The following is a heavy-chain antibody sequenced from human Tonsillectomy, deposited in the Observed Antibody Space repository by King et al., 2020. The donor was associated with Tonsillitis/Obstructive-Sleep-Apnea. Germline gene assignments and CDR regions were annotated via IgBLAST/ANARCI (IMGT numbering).Heavy chain of an antibody. CDR2: IYPSGST. CDR3: ALSYASGSSAFDY. V-gene: IGHV4-4*07. CDR1: GGSISSYY. D-gene: IGHD3-10*01. Sequence: VQLQESGPGLVKPSETLSLTCKVSGGSISSYYWSWIRQPAGAGLEWIGRIYPSGSTNYNPSLKSRVTMSIDTSKNQFSLKLSSVTAADTAVYYCALSYASGSSAFDYWGQGTLVTVSS. J-gene: IGHJ4*02.